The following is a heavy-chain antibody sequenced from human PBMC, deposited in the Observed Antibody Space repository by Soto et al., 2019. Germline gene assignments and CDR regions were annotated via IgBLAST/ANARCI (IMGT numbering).Heavy chain of an antibody. Sequence: QLQLQESGPGLVKPSETLSLTCTVSGGSISSSSYYWGWIRQPPGKGLEWIGSIYYSGSTYYNPSLRGRVTISVDTSKNQFSLKLSSVSAADTAVYYCAIPHYDSSGYLNWFDPWGQGTLVTVSS. D-gene: IGHD3-22*01. CDR3: AIPHYDSSGYLNWFDP. CDR2: IYYSGST. V-gene: IGHV4-39*01. CDR1: GGSISSSSYY. J-gene: IGHJ5*02.